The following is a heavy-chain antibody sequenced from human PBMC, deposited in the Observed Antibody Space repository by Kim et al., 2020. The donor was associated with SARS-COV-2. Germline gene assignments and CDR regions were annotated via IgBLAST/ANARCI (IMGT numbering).Heavy chain of an antibody. J-gene: IGHJ3*02. Sequence: GGSLRLSCATSGFTFSDYYMNWVRHAPGKGLEWLSFITSSSTTTNYADSVKGRFTISRDNAKNTLFLQMNSLRDEDTALYYCVRDRMGGAFDMWGQGTMGTVSS. V-gene: IGHV3-48*02. CDR2: ITSSSTTT. CDR3: VRDRMGGAFDM. CDR1: GFTFSDYY. D-gene: IGHD3-16*01.